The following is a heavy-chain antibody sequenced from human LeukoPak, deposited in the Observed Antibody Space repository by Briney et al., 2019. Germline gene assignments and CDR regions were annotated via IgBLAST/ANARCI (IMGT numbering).Heavy chain of an antibody. Sequence: SETLSLTCAVSGGSISSGGYSWSWIRQPPGKGLEWIGYIYHSGSTYYNPSLKSRVTISVDTSKNQFSLKLSSVTAADTAVYYCARASWEPRYDYWGQGTLVTVSS. CDR3: ARASWEPRYDY. V-gene: IGHV4-30-2*01. CDR2: IYHSGST. D-gene: IGHD1-26*01. CDR1: GGSISSGGYS. J-gene: IGHJ4*02.